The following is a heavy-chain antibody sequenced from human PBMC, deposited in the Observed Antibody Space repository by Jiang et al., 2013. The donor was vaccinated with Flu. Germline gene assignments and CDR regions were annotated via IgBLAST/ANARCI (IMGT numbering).Heavy chain of an antibody. D-gene: IGHD4-17*01. CDR2: IYYSGST. J-gene: IGHJ5*02. V-gene: IGHV4-59*08. CDR3: ARHGIDYGEAPFDP. Sequence: GLVKPSETLSLTCTVSGGSISSYYWSWIRQPPGKGLEWIGYIYYSGSTNYNPSLKSRVTISVDTSKNQFSLKLSSVTAADTAVYYCARHGIDYGEAPFDPWGQGTLVTVSS. CDR1: GGSISSYY.